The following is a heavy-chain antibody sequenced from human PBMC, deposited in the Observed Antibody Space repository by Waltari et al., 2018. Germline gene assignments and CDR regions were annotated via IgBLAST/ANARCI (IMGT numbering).Heavy chain of an antibody. CDR3: ARPYSSVWYINFDY. J-gene: IGHJ4*02. Sequence: EVQLVESGGGLVQPGGSLRLSCTASGFTFSSYTMVCVRQAPGDGCEWLATIKHDVSVSYYVDSVKVRFTFSRDNAKNSLYLQMNSLSAEYTAVYYCARPYSSVWYINFDYWGQVTLVTVSS. CDR1: GFTFSSYT. CDR2: IKHDVSVS. D-gene: IGHD6-19*01. V-gene: IGHV3-7*04.